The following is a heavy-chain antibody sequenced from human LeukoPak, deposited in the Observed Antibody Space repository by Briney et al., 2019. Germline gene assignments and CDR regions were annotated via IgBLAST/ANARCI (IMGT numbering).Heavy chain of an antibody. V-gene: IGHV3-7*01. J-gene: IGHJ6*03. CDR1: GFTFSTYW. Sequence: GGSLRLSCAASGFTFSTYWMNWFRQTPGKGLEWVAKIKADGGEKDHVASVKGRFTISRDNAKNSLYLQMNSLRAEDTAVYYCARPGHYYYYYMDVWGKGTTVTVSS. CDR3: ARPGHYYYYYMDV. CDR2: IKADGGEK.